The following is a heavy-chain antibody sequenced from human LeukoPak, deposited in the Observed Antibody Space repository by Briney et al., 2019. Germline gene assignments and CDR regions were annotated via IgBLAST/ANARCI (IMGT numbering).Heavy chain of an antibody. V-gene: IGHV3-30*04. J-gene: IGHJ6*03. CDR3: AKGGGGRLIYYYYMDV. CDR1: GFTFSSYA. D-gene: IGHD3-16*01. CDR2: ISYDGSNK. Sequence: GGSLRLSCAASGFTFSSYAMHWVCQAPGKGRERVAVISYDGSNKYYADSVKGRFTISRDNTKNTLYLQMNSLRAEDTAVYYCAKGGGGRLIYYYYMDVWGKGTTVTVSS.